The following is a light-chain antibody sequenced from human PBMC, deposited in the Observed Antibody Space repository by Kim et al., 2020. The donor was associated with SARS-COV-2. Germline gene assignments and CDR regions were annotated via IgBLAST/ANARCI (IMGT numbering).Light chain of an antibody. CDR3: QQYNTYRT. J-gene: IGKJ1*01. CDR2: KAS. V-gene: IGKV1-5*03. Sequence: SASVGDRVTNAWRARESNSNWLGWYQQKPGKAPRLLMYKASRLERGVTSRVSGSGSETEFTLTISSLQPDDFATYYCQQYNTYRTFGQGTKVDIK. CDR1: ESNSNW.